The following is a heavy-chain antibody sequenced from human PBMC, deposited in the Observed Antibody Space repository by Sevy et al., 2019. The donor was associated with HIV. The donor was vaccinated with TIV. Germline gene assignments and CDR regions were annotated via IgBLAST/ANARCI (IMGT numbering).Heavy chain of an antibody. Sequence: SETLSLTCTVSGGSISRSGYYWGWIRQPPGKGLEWIGNIYYSGSTYYNPSLKSRVTISVDTSKNQFSLKLSSVTAADTAVYHCASSVGGAFDIWGQGTMVTVSS. V-gene: IGHV4-39*01. CDR2: IYYSGST. CDR3: ASSVGGAFDI. D-gene: IGHD1-26*01. CDR1: GGSISRSGYY. J-gene: IGHJ3*02.